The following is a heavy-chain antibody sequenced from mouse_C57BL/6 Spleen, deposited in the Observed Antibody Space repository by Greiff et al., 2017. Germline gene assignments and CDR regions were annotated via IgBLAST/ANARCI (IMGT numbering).Heavy chain of an antibody. Sequence: QVQLQQSGPELVKPGASVKISCKASGYSFTSYYIHWVKQRPGQGLAWIGWIYPGSGNTKYNEKFKGKATLTADTSSSTAYMQLSSLTSEDSAVYYGAGAGPWFAYWGQGTLVTVSA. J-gene: IGHJ3*01. CDR3: AGAGPWFAY. CDR1: GYSFTSYY. V-gene: IGHV1-66*01. CDR2: IYPGSGNT.